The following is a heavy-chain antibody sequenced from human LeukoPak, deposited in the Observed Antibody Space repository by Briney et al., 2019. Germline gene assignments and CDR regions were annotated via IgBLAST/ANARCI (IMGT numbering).Heavy chain of an antibody. V-gene: IGHV4-34*01. CDR3: ARGSVVTGTNWFDP. CDR1: GGSFSGYY. CDR2: INHSGST. J-gene: IGHJ5*02. Sequence: PSETLSLTCAVYGGSFSGYYWSWIRQPPGKGLEWIGEINHSGSTNYNPSLKSRVTISVDTSKNQFSLKLSSVTAADTAVYYCARGSVVTGTNWFDPWGHGTLVTVSS. D-gene: IGHD2-21*02.